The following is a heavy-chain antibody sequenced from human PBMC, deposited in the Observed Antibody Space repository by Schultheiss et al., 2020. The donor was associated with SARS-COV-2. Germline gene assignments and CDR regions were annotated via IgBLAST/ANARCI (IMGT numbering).Heavy chain of an antibody. D-gene: IGHD6-13*01. J-gene: IGHJ6*03. CDR3: AKFSGSSPAHIRYYYYYMDV. CDR1: GFTFSSYG. Sequence: GGSLRLSCAASGFTFSSYGMHWVRQAPGKGLEWVAVISYDGSNKYYADSVKGRFTISRDNSKNTLYLQMNSLRAEDTAVYYCAKFSGSSPAHIRYYYYYMDVWGKGTTVTVAS. CDR2: ISYDGSNK. V-gene: IGHV3-30*12.